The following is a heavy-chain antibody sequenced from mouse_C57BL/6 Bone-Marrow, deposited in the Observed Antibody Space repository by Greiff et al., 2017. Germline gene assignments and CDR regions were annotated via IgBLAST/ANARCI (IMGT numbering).Heavy chain of an antibody. J-gene: IGHJ3*01. CDR1: GFSLNTFAMS. V-gene: IGHV8-8*01. Sequence: QVTLKVSGPGILQPSQTLSLTCSFPGFSLNTFAMSVGWIRQPSGKGLEWLAQIWWVDDQYYTPALKGWLTTSKDTSKNLFFLKIANVDAADTATYYCARGYYVSSAWFAYWGQGTLVTVSA. CDR2: IWWVDDQ. CDR3: ARGYYVSSAWFAY. D-gene: IGHD1-1*01.